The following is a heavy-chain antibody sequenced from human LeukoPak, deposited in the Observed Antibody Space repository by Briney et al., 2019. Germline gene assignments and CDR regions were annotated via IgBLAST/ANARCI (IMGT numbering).Heavy chain of an antibody. V-gene: IGHV3-23*01. J-gene: IGHJ4*02. D-gene: IGHD6-13*01. CDR2: MSDSGVSS. CDR1: GFTFSSYA. CDR3: AKDGERGSIAAAGKFSDY. Sequence: GGSLRLSCAASGFTFSSYAMSWVRQAPGKGLEWVSGMSDSGVSSYYADSVKGRFTISRDNSKNTLYLQMNSLRAEDTAVYYCAKDGERGSIAAAGKFSDYWGQGTLVTVSS.